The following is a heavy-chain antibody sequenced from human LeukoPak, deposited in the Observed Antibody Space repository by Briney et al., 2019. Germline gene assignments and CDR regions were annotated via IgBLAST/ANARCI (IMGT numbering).Heavy chain of an antibody. CDR3: ARDGYYYYMDV. CDR2: ISYDGSNK. CDR1: GFTFSSYA. V-gene: IGHV3-30*01. Sequence: GRSLRLSCAASGFTFSSYAMHWVRQAPGKGLEWVAVISYDGSNKYYADSVKGRFTISRDNSKNTLYLQMNSLRAEDTAVYYCARDGYYYYMDVWGKGTTVTVSS. J-gene: IGHJ6*03.